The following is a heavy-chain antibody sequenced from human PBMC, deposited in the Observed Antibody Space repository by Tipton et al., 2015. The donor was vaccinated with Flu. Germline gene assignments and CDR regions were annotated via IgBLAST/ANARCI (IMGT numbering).Heavy chain of an antibody. D-gene: IGHD3/OR15-3a*01. CDR1: GGFISDYY. CDR2: IHTSGTA. J-gene: IGHJ4*02. CDR3: ARGKAIFGLTITSLFDY. V-gene: IGHV4-4*07. Sequence: TLSLTCTVSGGFISDYYWSWIRQPAGKGLEWIGRIHTSGTANYNPSLKSRVTMSLDTPMNQFYLNPISVTAADTAVYYCARGKAIFGLTITSLFDYWGQGSLVTVSS.